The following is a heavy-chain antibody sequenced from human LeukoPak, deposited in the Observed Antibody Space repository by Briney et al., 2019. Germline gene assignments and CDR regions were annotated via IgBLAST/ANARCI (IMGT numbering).Heavy chain of an antibody. CDR2: INGGGGGGT. CDR3: ASTDYGGNSGYAFDI. D-gene: IGHD4-23*01. CDR1: GFTFSNYA. J-gene: IGHJ3*02. V-gene: IGHV3-23*01. Sequence: GGSLRLSCAASGFTFSNYAMSWVRQAPGKGLEWVSGINGGGGGGTFHADSVRGRFTISRDNSKNTLYLQMSSLRAEDTAVYYCASTDYGGNSGYAFDIWGQGTMVTVSS.